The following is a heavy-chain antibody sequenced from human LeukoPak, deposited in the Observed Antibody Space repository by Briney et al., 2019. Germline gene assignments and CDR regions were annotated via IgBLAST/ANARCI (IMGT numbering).Heavy chain of an antibody. Sequence: PGGSLSLFCSASGFTFTIYTMHWVRQAPGKRLEYVSAISSNGGTTYYADSVKGRFFISRDNSKNTLFLQLSSLRPEDTAVYYCLRDAEYYYDSSGYPHWGQGTLVTVSS. V-gene: IGHV3-64D*06. CDR1: GFTFTIYT. CDR3: LRDAEYYYDSSGYPH. D-gene: IGHD3-22*01. J-gene: IGHJ1*01. CDR2: ISSNGGTT.